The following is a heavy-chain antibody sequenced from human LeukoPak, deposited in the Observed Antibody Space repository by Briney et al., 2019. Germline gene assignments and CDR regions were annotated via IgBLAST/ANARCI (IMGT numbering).Heavy chain of an antibody. CDR3: ARVATLNWNYYDY. CDR1: GFSFSDNG. V-gene: IGHV3-30*03. Sequence: GGSLRLSCAASGFSFSDNGMHWVRQAPGKGLEWVAVISYDGSKKYYADSLKGRFTISRDNSKNTLYLQVNSLRTEDTAVYYCARVATLNWNYYDYWGQGTLVTVSS. CDR2: ISYDGSKK. J-gene: IGHJ4*02. D-gene: IGHD1-1*01.